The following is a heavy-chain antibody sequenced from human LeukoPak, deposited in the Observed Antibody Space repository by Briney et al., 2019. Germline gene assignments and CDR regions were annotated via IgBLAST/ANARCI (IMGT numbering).Heavy chain of an antibody. Sequence: GGSLRLSCAASGFTFSIYAMHWVRQAPGKGPEWVANISYEGSNKYYADSVKGRFTISRDNSKNTLYLQMNSLRAEDTAVYYCARGPRGTIFGVVTLYSFDYWGQGTLVTVSS. V-gene: IGHV3-30*04. CDR1: GFTFSIYA. D-gene: IGHD3-3*01. CDR2: ISYEGSNK. CDR3: ARGPRGTIFGVVTLYSFDY. J-gene: IGHJ4*02.